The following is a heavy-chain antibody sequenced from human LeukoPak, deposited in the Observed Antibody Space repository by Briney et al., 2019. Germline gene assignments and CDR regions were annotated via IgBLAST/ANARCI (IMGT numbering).Heavy chain of an antibody. J-gene: IGHJ4*02. CDR3: ARESRGSGYDY. V-gene: IGHV4-34*01. Sequence: PSETLSLTCAVYGGSFSGYYWSWIRQPPGKGLEWIGEINHSGSTYYNPSLKSRVTISVDRSKNQFSLKLSSVTAADTAVYYCARESRGSGYDYWGQGTLVTVSS. CDR2: INHSGST. CDR1: GGSFSGYY. D-gene: IGHD3-22*01.